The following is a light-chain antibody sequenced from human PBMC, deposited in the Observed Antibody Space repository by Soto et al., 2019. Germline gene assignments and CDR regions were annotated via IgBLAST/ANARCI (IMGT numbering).Light chain of an antibody. CDR3: QQYGSSAS. CDR2: DTS. J-gene: IGKJ1*01. CDR1: QRVSGGF. Sequence: DIVLTQSPATLSLSPGERATLYCGASQRVSGGFLAWYQQKPGLAPRLILYDTSFRATGIPDRFSGSGSGTDFTLTISRLHPEDFAVCYCQQYGSSASFGQGTKVEIK. V-gene: IGKV3D-20*01.